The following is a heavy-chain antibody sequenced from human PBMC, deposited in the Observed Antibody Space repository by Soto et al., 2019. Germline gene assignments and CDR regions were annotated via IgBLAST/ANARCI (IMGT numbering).Heavy chain of an antibody. CDR2: IKSKTDGGTT. J-gene: IGHJ6*02. D-gene: IGHD3-3*01. V-gene: IGHV3-15*01. CDR3: TTEYYDFWSGYYPYYYYGMDV. Sequence: EAQLVESGGGLVQPGRSLRISCAASGFTFSNAWMSWVRQAPGKGLEWVGRIKSKTDGGTTDYAAPVKGRFTISRDDSKNTLYLQMNSLKTEDTAVYYCTTEYYDFWSGYYPYYYYGMDVWGQGTTVTVSS. CDR1: GFTFSNAW.